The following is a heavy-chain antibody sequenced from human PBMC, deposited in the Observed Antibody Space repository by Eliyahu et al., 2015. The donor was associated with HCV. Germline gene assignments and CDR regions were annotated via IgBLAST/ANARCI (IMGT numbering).Heavy chain of an antibody. CDR2: ISWDSGTI. CDR1: GFTFDHYA. J-gene: IGHJ4*02. Sequence: EVQLVESGGGLVQPGRSLRLSCSASGFTFDHYAMHWVRQAPGKGLEWVSGISWDSGTIGYADSVKGRFTISRDNAKNSLYLQMRSLRAEDTAFYYCAKDVVAATGYYFDHWGQGALVTVSS. V-gene: IGHV3-9*01. CDR3: AKDVVAATGYYFDH. D-gene: IGHD2-15*01.